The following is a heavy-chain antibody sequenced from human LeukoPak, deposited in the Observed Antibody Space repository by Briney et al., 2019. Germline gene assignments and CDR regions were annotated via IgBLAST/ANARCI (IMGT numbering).Heavy chain of an antibody. CDR3: AKENPVGGTNYFDY. V-gene: IGHV3-23*01. J-gene: IGHJ4*02. CDR2: ITGSGDST. D-gene: IGHD1-26*01. CDR1: GFIFSTYA. Sequence: GGSLRLSCAASGFIFSTYAMSWVRQAPGKGLEWVSAITGSGDSTYYADSVEGRFTISRDNSKNTLSLQMNSLRAEDTAVYYCAKENPVGGTNYFDYWGQGTLVTVPS.